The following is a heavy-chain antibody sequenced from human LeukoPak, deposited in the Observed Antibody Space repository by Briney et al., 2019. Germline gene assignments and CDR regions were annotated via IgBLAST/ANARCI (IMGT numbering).Heavy chain of an antibody. V-gene: IGHV7-4-1*02. Sequence: GASVKVSCKASGYTFTSYAMNWVRQAPGQGLEWMGWINTNTGNPTYAQGFTGRFVFSLDTSVSTAYLQISSLKAEDTAVYYCATLAVAGGMNLFDYWGQGTLVTVSS. CDR1: GYTFTSYA. D-gene: IGHD6-19*01. CDR2: INTNTGNP. J-gene: IGHJ4*02. CDR3: ATLAVAGGMNLFDY.